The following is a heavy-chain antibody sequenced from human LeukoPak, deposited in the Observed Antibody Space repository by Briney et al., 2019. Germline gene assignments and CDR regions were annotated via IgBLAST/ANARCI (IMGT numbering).Heavy chain of an antibody. CDR1: GFTFSSYA. J-gene: IGHJ6*02. CDR2: ISGSGGST. Sequence: GGSLRLSCAASGFTFSSYAMSWVRQAPGKGLEWVSAISGSGGSTYYADSVKGWFTISRDNSKNTLYLQMNSLRAEDTAVYYCAKRGPYYDIFGGMDVWGQGTTVTVSS. D-gene: IGHD3-9*01. CDR3: AKRGPYYDIFGGMDV. V-gene: IGHV3-23*01.